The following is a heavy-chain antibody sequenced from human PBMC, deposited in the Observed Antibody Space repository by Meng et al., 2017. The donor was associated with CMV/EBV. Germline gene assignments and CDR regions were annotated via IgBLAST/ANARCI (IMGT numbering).Heavy chain of an antibody. V-gene: IGHV1-18*01. J-gene: IGHJ6*02. D-gene: IGHD3-3*01. CDR2: ISAYNGNT. Sequence: ASVTVSCKASGYTFTSYGISWVRQAPGHGLEWMGWISAYNGNTNYAQKLQGRVTMTTDTSTSTAYMELRSLRSDDTAVYYCARVAYYDFWSGYLPLYYYYYGMDVWGQGTTVTVSS. CDR3: ARVAYYDFWSGYLPLYYYYYGMDV. CDR1: GYTFTSYG.